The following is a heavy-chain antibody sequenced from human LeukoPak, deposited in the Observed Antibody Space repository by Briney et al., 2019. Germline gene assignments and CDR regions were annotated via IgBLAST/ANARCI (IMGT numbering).Heavy chain of an antibody. CDR1: GFTFSDHY. Sequence: PGGSLRLSCTASGFTFSDHYMSWFRLSPGKGLEWLSYITSSGSITDYADSVKGRFTISRDNAKNTMFLQMNSVRPEDTAVYYCARDPDYGDPEWGQGTLVTVSS. D-gene: IGHD4-17*01. J-gene: IGHJ4*02. CDR3: ARDPDYGDPE. CDR2: ITSSGSIT. V-gene: IGHV3-11*01.